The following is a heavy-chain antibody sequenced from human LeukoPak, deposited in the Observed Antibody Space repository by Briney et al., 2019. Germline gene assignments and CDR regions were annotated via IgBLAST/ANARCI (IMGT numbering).Heavy chain of an antibody. CDR2: ISSSSYI. Sequence: GGSLRLSCAASGFTFSSYSMNWVRQAPGKGLEWVSSISSSSYIYYADSVKGRFTISRDNAKNSLYLQMNSLRAEDTAVYYCARDVPLSSGSPSGGGYWGQGTLVTVSS. D-gene: IGHD3-10*01. CDR1: GFTFSSYS. V-gene: IGHV3-21*01. CDR3: ARDVPLSSGSPSGGGY. J-gene: IGHJ4*02.